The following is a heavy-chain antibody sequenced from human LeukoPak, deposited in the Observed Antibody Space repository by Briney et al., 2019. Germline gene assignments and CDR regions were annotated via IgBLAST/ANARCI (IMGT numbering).Heavy chain of an antibody. CDR3: AREGMGALFNY. CDR1: GGSFSGYY. D-gene: IGHD1-26*01. CDR2: INHSGST. J-gene: IGHJ4*02. Sequence: SETLSLTCAVYGGSFSGYYWSWIRQPPGKGLEWIGEINHSGSTNYNPSLKSRVTISVDTSKNQFSLKLSSVTAADTAVYYCAREGMGALFNYWGQGTLVTVSS. V-gene: IGHV4-34*01.